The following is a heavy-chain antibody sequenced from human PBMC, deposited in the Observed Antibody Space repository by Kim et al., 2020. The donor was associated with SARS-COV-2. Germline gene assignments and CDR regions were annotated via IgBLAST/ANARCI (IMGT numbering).Heavy chain of an antibody. Sequence: KFQGRVTMTRDTSTSTVYMELSSLRSEDTAVYYCARDLEATYSSSWYYFDYWGQGTLVTVSS. V-gene: IGHV1-46*01. D-gene: IGHD6-13*01. CDR3: ARDLEATYSSSWYYFDY. J-gene: IGHJ4*02.